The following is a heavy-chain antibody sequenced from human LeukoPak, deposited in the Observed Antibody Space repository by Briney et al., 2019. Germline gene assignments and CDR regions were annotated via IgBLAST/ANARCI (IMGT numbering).Heavy chain of an antibody. CDR3: ARVGPNYDPDN. V-gene: IGHV3-11*01. Sequence: PGGSLRLSCAASGFTLDYSYMTWIRQAPGKGLEWVSYISSSGRTMFYADSVKGRFTVSMGNAKNSLYLQMNTLRAEDTAVYYCARVGPNYDPDNWGQGTLVTVSS. D-gene: IGHD3-3*01. J-gene: IGHJ4*02. CDR2: ISSSGRTM. CDR1: GFTLDYSY.